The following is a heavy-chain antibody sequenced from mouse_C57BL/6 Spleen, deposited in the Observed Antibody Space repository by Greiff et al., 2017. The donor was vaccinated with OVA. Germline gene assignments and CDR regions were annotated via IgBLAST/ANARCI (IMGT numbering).Heavy chain of an antibody. D-gene: IGHD2-1*01. Sequence: EVKLMESGGDLVKPGGSLKLSCAASGFTFSSYGMSWVRQTPDKRLEWVATISSGGSYTYYPDSVKGRFTISRDNAKNTLYLQMSSLKSEDTAMYYCARGVIEYYFDYWGQGTTLTVSS. CDR3: ARGVIEYYFDY. CDR2: ISSGGSYT. V-gene: IGHV5-6*01. J-gene: IGHJ2*01. CDR1: GFTFSSYG.